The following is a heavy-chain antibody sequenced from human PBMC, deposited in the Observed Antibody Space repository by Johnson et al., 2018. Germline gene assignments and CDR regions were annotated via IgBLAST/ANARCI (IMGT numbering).Heavy chain of an antibody. D-gene: IGHD3-9*01. CDR2: INTDGSNI. CDR3: VRTVNIDWRNAFHI. Sequence: EVQLLESGGGLVQPGGSLRLSCAASGFTFSNYWMHWVRHASGKGLVWVSRINTDGSNIGYADSVKGRFAISSANAKNTLYLQMDSLRAEDTAVYYCVRTVNIDWRNAFHIWGQGTMVTVSS. CDR1: GFTFSNYW. V-gene: IGHV3-74*01. J-gene: IGHJ3*02.